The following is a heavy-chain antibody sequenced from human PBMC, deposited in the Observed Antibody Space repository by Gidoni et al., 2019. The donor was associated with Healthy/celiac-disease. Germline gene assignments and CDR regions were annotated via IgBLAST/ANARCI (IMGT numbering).Heavy chain of an antibody. CDR3: AVLLWFGELFFPDPTRYMDV. CDR2: IDPSDSYT. V-gene: IGHV5-10-1*01. CDR1: GYSFTSYW. Sequence: EVQPVQSGAEGKQPGESLRISCKGSGYSFTSYWISGVSQMPGKGLEWVGRIDPSDSYTTYRPSFQGHVTISADKSIGTAYLQWSSLKASDTAMYYCAVLLWFGELFFPDPTRYMDVWGKGTTVTVSS. D-gene: IGHD3-10*01. J-gene: IGHJ6*03.